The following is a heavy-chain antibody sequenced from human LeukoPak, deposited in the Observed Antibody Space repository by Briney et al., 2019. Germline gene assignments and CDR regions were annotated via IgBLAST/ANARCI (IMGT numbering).Heavy chain of an antibody. Sequence: SETLSLTCTVSGGSISSYYWSWIRQPPGKGLEWIGYIYYSGSTNYNPSLKSRVTISVDTSKNQFSLKLSSVTAADTAVYYCAREKRDGYGNDAFDIWGQGIMVTVSS. CDR1: GGSISSYY. CDR3: AREKRDGYGNDAFDI. D-gene: IGHD5-24*01. J-gene: IGHJ3*02. CDR2: IYYSGST. V-gene: IGHV4-59*01.